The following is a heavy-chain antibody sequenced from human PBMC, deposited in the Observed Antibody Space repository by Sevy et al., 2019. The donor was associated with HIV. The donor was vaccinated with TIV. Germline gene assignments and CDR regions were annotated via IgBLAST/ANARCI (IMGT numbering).Heavy chain of an antibody. CDR3: ARYPIVVVPAAEYYFDY. J-gene: IGHJ4*02. CDR1: GYTFSNYW. Sequence: GESLKISCKGSGYTFSNYWIGWVRQMPGKGLEWMGVIYPGDSVTRYSPSIQGQVTMSADKSTSTAYLQWISLKTSDTATYYCARYPIVVVPAAEYYFDYWGQGTLVTVSS. CDR2: IYPGDSVT. V-gene: IGHV5-51*01. D-gene: IGHD2-2*01.